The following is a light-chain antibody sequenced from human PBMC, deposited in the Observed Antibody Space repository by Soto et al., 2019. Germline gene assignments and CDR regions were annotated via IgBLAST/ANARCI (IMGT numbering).Light chain of an antibody. CDR3: QQSYSTPLT. Sequence: DIQMTQSPSSLSASVGDRVTITCRASQSISSYLNWYQQKPGKAPKLLIYAADSLQSGVPSRFSGSGSGTDFTLTISSLKLEDFATYYCQQSYSTPLTFGPGTKVVTK. J-gene: IGKJ3*01. CDR1: QSISSY. V-gene: IGKV1-39*01. CDR2: AAD.